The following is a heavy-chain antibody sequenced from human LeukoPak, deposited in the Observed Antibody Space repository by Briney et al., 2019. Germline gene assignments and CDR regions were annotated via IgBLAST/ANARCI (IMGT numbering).Heavy chain of an antibody. CDR1: GFTFSDYW. CDR2: IKQDGNEK. V-gene: IGHV3-7*03. CDR3: ARPKNRENYWRAFDI. J-gene: IGHJ3*02. D-gene: IGHD1-7*01. Sequence: PGGSLRLSCVASGFTFSDYWMTWFRQAPGTGLEWVANIKQDGNEKYYVDSVKGRFTISRDNAKNSLHLQMDNLRAEDTAVYYCARPKNRENYWRAFDIWGQGTMVTVSS.